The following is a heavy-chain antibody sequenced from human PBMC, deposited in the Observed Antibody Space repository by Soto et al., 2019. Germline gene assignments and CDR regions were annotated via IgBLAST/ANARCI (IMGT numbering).Heavy chain of an antibody. Sequence: VQLVESGGGVVQPGRSLRLSCAASGFTFSSYAMHWVRQAPGKGLEWVAVISYDGSNKYYADSVKGRFTISRDNSKNTLYLQMNSLRAEDTAVYYCAREGPGSSSFFDYWGQGTLVTVSS. CDR2: ISYDGSNK. CDR3: AREGPGSSSFFDY. D-gene: IGHD6-6*01. CDR1: GFTFSSYA. J-gene: IGHJ4*02. V-gene: IGHV3-30-3*01.